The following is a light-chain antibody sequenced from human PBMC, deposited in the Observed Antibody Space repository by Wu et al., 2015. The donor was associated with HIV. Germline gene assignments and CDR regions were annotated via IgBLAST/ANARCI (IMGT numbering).Light chain of an antibody. Sequence: DIRMTQSPSSLSASVGDRVTITCRASQTIGDWLAWYQQKLGKAPNLLIYEASKLESGVPSRISGSGSGTDFTLTISNLQPDDTATYYCQQYNSPYTFGQGTKLEI. CDR1: QTIGDW. V-gene: IGKV1-5*03. CDR3: QQYNSPYT. J-gene: IGKJ2*01. CDR2: EAS.